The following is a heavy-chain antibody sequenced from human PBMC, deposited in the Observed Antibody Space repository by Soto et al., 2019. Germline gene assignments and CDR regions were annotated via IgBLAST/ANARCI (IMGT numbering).Heavy chain of an antibody. J-gene: IGHJ5*02. CDR2: IYYSGST. V-gene: IGHV4-30-4*01. CDR3: ARVVRGVISP. Sequence: SETLSLTCTVSGGSISSGDYYWSWIRQPPGKGLEWIGYIYYSGSTYYNPSLKSRVTISVDTSKNQFSLKLSSVTAADTAAYYCARVVRGVISPWGQGTLVTVSS. CDR1: GGSISSGDYY. D-gene: IGHD3-10*01.